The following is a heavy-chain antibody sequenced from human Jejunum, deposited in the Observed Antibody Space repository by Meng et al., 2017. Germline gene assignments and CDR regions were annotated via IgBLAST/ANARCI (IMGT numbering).Heavy chain of an antibody. CDR2: SYLSGST. Sequence: QVQLQESGPGLVGPSGTLSLTCSVSGGSYSGENLWSWVRQTPGKGLEWIGESYLSGSTYYNPSLASRVTISVDHSRDRFSLTVASVTAADTGVYFCARATLARLFDSWGQGRLVTVSS. D-gene: IGHD6-6*01. V-gene: IGHV4-4*02. CDR3: ARATLARLFDS. CDR1: GGSYSGENL. J-gene: IGHJ4*02.